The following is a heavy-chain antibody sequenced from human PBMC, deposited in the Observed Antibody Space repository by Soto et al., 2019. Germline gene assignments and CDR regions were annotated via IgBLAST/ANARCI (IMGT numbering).Heavy chain of an antibody. Sequence: SETLSLTCTVSGGSISSHYLNWIRQPPGKGLEWIGYISNSGTTKFNPSLQSRVTISVDTSKNQFSLKLSSVTAADTAVYYCARVGAVAGRGYYYYGMDVWGQGTKVT. CDR3: ARVGAVAGRGYYYYGMDV. J-gene: IGHJ6*02. CDR1: GGSISSHY. D-gene: IGHD6-19*01. CDR2: ISNSGTT. V-gene: IGHV4-59*11.